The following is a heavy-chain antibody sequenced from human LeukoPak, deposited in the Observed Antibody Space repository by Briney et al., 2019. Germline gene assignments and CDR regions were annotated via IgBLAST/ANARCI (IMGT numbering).Heavy chain of an antibody. V-gene: IGHV3-21*01. CDR3: ATSFSTPANY. CDR1: GFTFSSYS. J-gene: IGHJ4*02. D-gene: IGHD2-2*01. Sequence: AGGSLRLSCAASGFTFSSYSMNWVRQAPGKGLEWVSSISSSSSYIYYADSVKGRFTISRDNAKNSLYLQMNSLRAEDTAVYYCATSFSTPANYWGQGTLVTVSS. CDR2: ISSSSSYI.